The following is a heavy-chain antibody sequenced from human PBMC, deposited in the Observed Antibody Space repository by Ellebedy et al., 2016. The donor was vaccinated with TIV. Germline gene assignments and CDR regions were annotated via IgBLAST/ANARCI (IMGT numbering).Heavy chain of an antibody. CDR3: AKLPSVVLYPEYYYMDV. CDR2: ISGSGGST. Sequence: GGSLRLXCAASGFTFSSYAMSWVRQAPGKGLEWVSAISGSGGSTYYADSVKGRFTISRDNSKNTLYLQMNSLRAEDTAVYYCAKLPSVVLYPEYYYMDVWGKGTTVTVSS. V-gene: IGHV3-23*01. CDR1: GFTFSSYA. D-gene: IGHD2-21*01. J-gene: IGHJ6*03.